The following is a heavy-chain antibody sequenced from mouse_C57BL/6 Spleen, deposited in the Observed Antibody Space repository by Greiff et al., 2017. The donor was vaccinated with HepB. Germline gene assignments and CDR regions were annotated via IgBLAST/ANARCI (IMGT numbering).Heavy chain of an antibody. CDR3: AREGYYDYDWYYDV. CDR2: ISSGSSTI. CDR1: GFTFSDYG. D-gene: IGHD2-4*01. Sequence: EVNVVESGGGLVKPGGSLKLSCAASGFTFSDYGMHWVRQAPEKGLEWVAYISSGSSTIYYADTVKGRFTISRDNAKNTLFLQMTSLRSEDTAMYYCAREGYYDYDWYYDVWGTGTTVTVSS. J-gene: IGHJ1*03. V-gene: IGHV5-17*01.